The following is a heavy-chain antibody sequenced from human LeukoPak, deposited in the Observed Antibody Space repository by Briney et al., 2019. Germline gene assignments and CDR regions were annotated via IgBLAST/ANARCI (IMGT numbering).Heavy chain of an antibody. D-gene: IGHD1-1*01. Sequence: GGSLRLSCAASGFTFTTYSMSWVRQAPGKGGEGGANIKKDGSDKYYVDSVKGRFTISRDNAKNSLYLQMNTLRAEDTAVYYCARDPYNWNDGGYGMDVWGKGTTVTVYS. V-gene: IGHV3-7*03. CDR2: IKKDGSDK. J-gene: IGHJ6*04. CDR1: GFTFTTYS. CDR3: ARDPYNWNDGGYGMDV.